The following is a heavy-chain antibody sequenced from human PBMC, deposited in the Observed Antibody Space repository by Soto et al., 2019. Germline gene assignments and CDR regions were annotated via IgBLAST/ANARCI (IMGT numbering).Heavy chain of an antibody. CDR1: GDSISSSSYY. J-gene: IGHJ6*02. D-gene: IGHD6-13*01. Sequence: TLSLTCTVSGDSISSSSYYWSWIRQHPGKGLEWIGYIHYSGNTRYNPSLKSRLTISVDTSKNQFSLMLSSLTAADTAVYFCARARVPYSSTWYRYDYYGMDIWGQGTTVTVSS. V-gene: IGHV4-31*03. CDR2: IHYSGNT. CDR3: ARARVPYSSTWYRYDYYGMDI.